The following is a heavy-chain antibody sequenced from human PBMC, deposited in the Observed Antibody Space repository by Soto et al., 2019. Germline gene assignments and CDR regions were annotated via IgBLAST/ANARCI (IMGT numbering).Heavy chain of an antibody. CDR1: GFTFSDHN. CDR2: TRNKANSYTT. J-gene: IGHJ4*02. CDR3: ARLADY. V-gene: IGHV3-72*01. Sequence: VQLVESGGGLVQPGGSLRLSCAASGFTFSDHNMDWVRQAPGKGLEWVGRTRNKANSYTTEYAASVKGRFTISRDDSKNSLYLQMNSLKTEDTAVYYCARLADYWGQGTLVTVSS. D-gene: IGHD6-13*01.